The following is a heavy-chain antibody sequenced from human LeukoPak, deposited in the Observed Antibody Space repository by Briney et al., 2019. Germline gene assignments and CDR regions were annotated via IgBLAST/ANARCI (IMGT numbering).Heavy chain of an antibody. CDR1: GYTLTELS. CDR3: ATYQPSIVGAAPFDY. J-gene: IGHJ4*02. V-gene: IGHV1-24*01. Sequence: PGASVNVSCKVSGYTLTELSMHWVRQAPGKGLEWMGGFDPEDGETIYAQKFQGRVTMTEDTSTDTAYMELSSLRSEDTAVYYCATYQPSIVGAAPFDYWGQGTLVTVSS. D-gene: IGHD1-26*01. CDR2: FDPEDGET.